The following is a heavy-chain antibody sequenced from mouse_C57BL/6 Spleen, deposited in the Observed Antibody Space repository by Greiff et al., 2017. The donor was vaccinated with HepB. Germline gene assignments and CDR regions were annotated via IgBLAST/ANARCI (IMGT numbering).Heavy chain of an antibody. D-gene: IGHD2-4*01. CDR2: IYPSDSET. J-gene: IGHJ2*01. CDR3: ARIYYDSYFDY. CDR1: GYTFTSYW. Sequence: QVQLQQPGAELVRPGSSVKLSCKASGYTFTSYWMDWVKQRPGQGLEWIGNIYPSDSETHYNQKFKDKATLTVDKSSSTAYMQLSSLTSEDSAVYYCARIYYDSYFDYWGQGTTLTVSS. V-gene: IGHV1-61*01.